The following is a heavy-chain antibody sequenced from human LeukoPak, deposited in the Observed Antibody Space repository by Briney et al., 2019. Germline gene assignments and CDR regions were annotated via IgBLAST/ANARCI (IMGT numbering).Heavy chain of an antibody. CDR2: IRYDGSNK. V-gene: IGHV3-30*02. Sequence: PGGSLRLSCAASGFTFSNYGMHWVRQAPGKGLEWVAFIRYDGSNKYYADSVKGRFTISRDNSNNTLYLQMNSLRAEDTAVYYCAKGMVGATRDAFDIWGQGTMVTVSS. D-gene: IGHD1-26*01. CDR1: GFTFSNYG. J-gene: IGHJ3*02. CDR3: AKGMVGATRDAFDI.